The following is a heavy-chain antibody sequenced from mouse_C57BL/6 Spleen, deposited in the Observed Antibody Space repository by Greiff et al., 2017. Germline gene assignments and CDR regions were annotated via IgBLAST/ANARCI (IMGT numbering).Heavy chain of an antibody. J-gene: IGHJ2*01. CDR3: ARGTYYFAT. CDR2: IDPSDSYT. CDR1: GYTFTSYW. Sequence: VQLQQSGAELVMPGASVKLSCKASGYTFTSYWMHWVKQRPGQGLEWIGEIDPSDSYTNYNQKFKGKSTLTVDKSSSTAYMQLSSLTSEDSAVYYWARGTYYFATWAKGTTLQVS. V-gene: IGHV1-69*01. D-gene: IGHD3-3*01.